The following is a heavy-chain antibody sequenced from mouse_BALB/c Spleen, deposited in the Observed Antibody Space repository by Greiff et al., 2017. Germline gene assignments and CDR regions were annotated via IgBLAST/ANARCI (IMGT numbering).Heavy chain of an antibody. V-gene: IGHV5-6-5*01. D-gene: IGHD2-14*01. J-gene: IGHJ3*01. CDR2: ISSGGST. Sequence: EVQRVESGGGLVKPGGSLKLSCAASGFTFSSYAMSWVRQTPEKRLEWVASISSGGSTYYPDSVKGRFTISRDNARNILYLQMSSLRSEDTAMYYCARGDYRYDGTLPWFAYWGQGTLVTVSA. CDR1: GFTFSSYA. CDR3: ARGDYRYDGTLPWFAY.